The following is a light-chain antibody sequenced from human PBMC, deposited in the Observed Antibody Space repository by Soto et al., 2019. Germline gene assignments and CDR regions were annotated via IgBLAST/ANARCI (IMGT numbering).Light chain of an antibody. Sequence: QAVVTQPPSVSAAPGQNVTISCSGSNSNIGNNFVSWYQQLPGKAPKLLIYDNNQRPSGIPDRFSGSKSGTSATLGIAGLQTGDEADYYCGTWDTSLSPYYLFGGGTKVTVL. J-gene: IGLJ3*02. V-gene: IGLV1-51*01. CDR1: NSNIGNNF. CDR2: DNN. CDR3: GTWDTSLSPYYL.